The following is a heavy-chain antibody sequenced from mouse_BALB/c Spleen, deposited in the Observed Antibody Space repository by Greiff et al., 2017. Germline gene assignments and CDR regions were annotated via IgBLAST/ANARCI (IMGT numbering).Heavy chain of an antibody. Sequence: VKLMESGAELARPGASVKMSCKASGYTFTSYTMHWVKQRPGQGLEWIGYINPSSGYTNYNQKFKDKATLTADKSSSTAYMQLSSLTSEDSAVYYCARDYGSRGAMDYWGQGTSVTVSS. V-gene: IGHV1-4*01. CDR1: GYTFTSYT. D-gene: IGHD1-1*01. J-gene: IGHJ4*01. CDR2: INPSSGYT. CDR3: ARDYGSRGAMDY.